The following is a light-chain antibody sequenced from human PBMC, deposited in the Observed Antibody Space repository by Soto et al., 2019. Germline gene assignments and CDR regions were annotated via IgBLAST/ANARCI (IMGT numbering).Light chain of an antibody. Sequence: QSLLTHPRSLSASPGQSVTISCTGTSSDVGRYDYVSWYQQHPGKAPKLIVYDVTERPSGVPDRFSGSKSGNTASLTISGLQAEDEADYSCCSFAGSYSYVFGTGTKVTAL. CDR3: CSFAGSYSYV. CDR1: SSDVGRYDY. CDR2: DVT. V-gene: IGLV2-11*01. J-gene: IGLJ1*01.